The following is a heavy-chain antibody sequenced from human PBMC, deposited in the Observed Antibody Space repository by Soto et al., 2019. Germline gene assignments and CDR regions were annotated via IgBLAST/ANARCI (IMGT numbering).Heavy chain of an antibody. CDR3: ARAGSTNWFDP. V-gene: IGHV4-30-2*01. CDR2: IYHSGST. J-gene: IGHJ5*02. Sequence: SETLSLTCAVSGGSISSGGYSWSWIRQPPGKGLEWIGYIYHSGSTYYNPSLKSRVTISVDRSKNQFSLKLSSVTAADTAVYYCARAGSTNWFDPWGQGTLVTVSS. D-gene: IGHD2-2*01. CDR1: GGSISSGGYS.